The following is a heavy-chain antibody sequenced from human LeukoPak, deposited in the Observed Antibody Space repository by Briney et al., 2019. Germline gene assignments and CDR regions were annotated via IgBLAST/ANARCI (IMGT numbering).Heavy chain of an antibody. D-gene: IGHD6-19*01. J-gene: IGHJ5*02. CDR2: IYHSGRT. CDR3: ATEVGQWLIRT. V-gene: IGHV4-38-2*01. Sequence: SETLSLTCAVSGYSIGSGYYWGWIRQPPGKGLEWIGSIYHSGRTYYNPSLTSRVTISVDTSKNQFSLKLTSVTAADTAVYYCATEVGQWLIRTWGQGTLVTVSS. CDR1: GYSIGSGYY.